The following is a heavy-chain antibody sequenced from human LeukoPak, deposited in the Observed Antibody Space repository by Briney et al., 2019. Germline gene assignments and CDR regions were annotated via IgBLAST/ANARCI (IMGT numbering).Heavy chain of an antibody. CDR2: INAGNGNT. CDR3: ARVGYYDSGSYYSALDY. D-gene: IGHD3-10*01. Sequence: ASVKVSCKASGYTFTGYYMHWVRQAPGQSLEWMGWINAGNGNTKYSQEFQGRVTITRDTSASTAYMELSSLRSEDMAVYYCARVGYYDSGSYYSALDYWGQGTLVTVSS. CDR1: GYTFTGYY. J-gene: IGHJ4*02. V-gene: IGHV1-3*03.